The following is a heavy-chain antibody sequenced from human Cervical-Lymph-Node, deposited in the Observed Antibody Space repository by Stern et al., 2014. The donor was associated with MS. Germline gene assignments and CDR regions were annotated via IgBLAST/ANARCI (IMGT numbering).Heavy chain of an antibody. CDR1: GYTSTNYG. Sequence: VQLEESGAQVRKPGATVKVSCKASGYTSTNYGINWVRQAPGQGLEWMGWISAYNGYTNYAQKFQGRVTLTTDTSTTTAYMDLRSLRSDDTAVYYCAGYYYHGMDVWGQGTTVTVSS. V-gene: IGHV1-18*04. J-gene: IGHJ6*02. CDR2: ISAYNGYT. CDR3: AGYYYHGMDV.